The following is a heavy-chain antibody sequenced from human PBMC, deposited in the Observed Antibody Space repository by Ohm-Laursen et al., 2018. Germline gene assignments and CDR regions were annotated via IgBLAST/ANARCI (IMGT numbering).Heavy chain of an antibody. CDR3: ARIGDLDDFWSGPDAFDI. J-gene: IGHJ3*02. Sequence: SLRLSCSASGFTFTRYWMTWVRQAPGPGLGRVAYMKLGGIEKYYLDSVKGRFTISRDNTKNSLYLQMNSLRTEDTAVYYCARIGDLDDFWSGPDAFDIWGQGTMVTVSS. V-gene: IGHV3-7*01. CDR1: GFTFTRYW. CDR2: MKLGGIEK. D-gene: IGHD3-3*01.